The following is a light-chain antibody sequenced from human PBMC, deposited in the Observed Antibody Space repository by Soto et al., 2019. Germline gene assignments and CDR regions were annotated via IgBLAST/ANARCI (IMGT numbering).Light chain of an antibody. Sequence: SYELTQPPSVSVSPGQTARITCSGDALPKQYAYWYQQKPGQAPVLVIYKDSERPSGIPERFSGSSSGTTVTLTISGVQAEDEADYYCQSADSSGTSPFGTGTKLTVL. V-gene: IGLV3-25*03. CDR1: ALPKQY. CDR2: KDS. J-gene: IGLJ1*01. CDR3: QSADSSGTSP.